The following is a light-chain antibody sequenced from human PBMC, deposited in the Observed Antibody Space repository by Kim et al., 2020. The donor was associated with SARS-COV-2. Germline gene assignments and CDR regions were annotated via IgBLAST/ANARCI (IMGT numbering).Light chain of an antibody. Sequence: ASVRDRVTITYRASQIISSYLNWDQQKPGKAPKLLIYAAYSLQSWGPSRFSCSGSGTECSLPISNRQPEDFTTYFCQQAYRFLFTFGPGTKVGIK. CDR2: AAY. CDR3: QQAYRFLFT. J-gene: IGKJ3*01. V-gene: IGKV1-12*02. CDR1: QIISSY.